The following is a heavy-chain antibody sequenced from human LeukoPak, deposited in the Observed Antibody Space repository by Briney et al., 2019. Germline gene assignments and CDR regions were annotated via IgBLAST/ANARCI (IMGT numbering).Heavy chain of an antibody. CDR3: ARDTHFYDSSGYYDY. V-gene: IGHV1-2*04. Sequence: ASVKVSCKASGYTFTGYYMHWARQAPGQGLEWMGWINPNSGGTNYAQKFQGWVTMTRDTSISTAYMELSGLRSDDTAVYYCARDTHFYDSSGYYDYWGQGTLVTVSS. D-gene: IGHD3-22*01. CDR2: INPNSGGT. CDR1: GYTFTGYY. J-gene: IGHJ4*02.